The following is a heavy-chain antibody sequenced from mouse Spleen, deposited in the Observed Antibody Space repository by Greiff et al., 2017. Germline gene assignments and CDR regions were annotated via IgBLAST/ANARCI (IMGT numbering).Heavy chain of an antibody. V-gene: IGHV1-69*02. CDR2: IDPSDSYT. CDR1: GYTFTSYW. J-gene: IGHJ2*01. Sequence: QVQLQQSGAELVKPGASVKLSCKASGYTFTSYWMHWVKQRPGQGLEWIGEIDPSDSYTNYTQKFKGKATLTVDKSSSTAYMQLSSLTSEDSAVYDGARLRRIPYGGQGTTLTVSS. CDR3: ARLRRIPY.